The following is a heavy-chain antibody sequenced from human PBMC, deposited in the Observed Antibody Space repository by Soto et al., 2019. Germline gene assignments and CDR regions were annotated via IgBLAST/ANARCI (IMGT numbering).Heavy chain of an antibody. V-gene: IGHV1-18*01. D-gene: IGHD4-17*01. CDR3: ARTTVTASYYYMDV. J-gene: IGHJ6*03. Sequence: QVQLVQSGAEVKQPGASVKVSCKASGYTFTNYGFTWVRQAPGQGLEWLGWISTYNGNTKYAQKVQGRRTMTTDTSTSTANMELTSPRSDDTALYYCARTTVTASYYYMDVWGKGSTVTVSS. CDR1: GYTFTNYG. CDR2: ISTYNGNT.